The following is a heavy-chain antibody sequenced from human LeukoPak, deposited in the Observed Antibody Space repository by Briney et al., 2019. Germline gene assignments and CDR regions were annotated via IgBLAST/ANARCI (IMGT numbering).Heavy chain of an antibody. V-gene: IGHV3-30*18. CDR1: GFTFSSYA. D-gene: IGHD6-13*01. CDR2: ISYDGSKK. J-gene: IGHJ4*02. CDR3: AKDQHSSTWYFDD. Sequence: PGGSLRLSCVGYGFTFSSYAMLWVRQAPGKGLEWVAVISYDGSKKYYADSVKGRFTISRDNSKNTLYLQMNSLRAEDTAVYYCAKDQHSSTWYFDDWGQGNLVTVSS.